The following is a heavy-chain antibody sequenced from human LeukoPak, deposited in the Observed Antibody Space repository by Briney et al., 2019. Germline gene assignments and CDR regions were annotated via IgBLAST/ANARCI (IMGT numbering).Heavy chain of an antibody. CDR1: GSSFTSYW. Sequence: GESLKISCKVSGSSFTSYWIGWVRPKPGKGLEWMGIIFPGDSDTRYSPAFQGQVTISADKSISTAYLQWSSLTASDTAMYYCARPRGLTQDYFDYWGQGTLVTASS. D-gene: IGHD4-23*01. CDR3: ARPRGLTQDYFDY. CDR2: IFPGDSDT. J-gene: IGHJ4*02. V-gene: IGHV5-51*01.